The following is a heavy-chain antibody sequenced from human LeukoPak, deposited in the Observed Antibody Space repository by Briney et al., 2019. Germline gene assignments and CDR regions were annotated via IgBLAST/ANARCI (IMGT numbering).Heavy chain of an antibody. J-gene: IGHJ4*02. CDR2: INHSGST. D-gene: IGHD2-2*02. CDR3: GRGTVRYPGDY. V-gene: IGHV4-34*01. CDR1: GGSFSGYY. Sequence: SETLSLTCAVSGGSFSGYYWSWIRQPPGQGLEWIGEINHSGSTKYNPSLKSRVTISVDTSKNQFSLKLSSGTAADRAVYYCGRGTVRYPGDYWGQGTLVTVSS.